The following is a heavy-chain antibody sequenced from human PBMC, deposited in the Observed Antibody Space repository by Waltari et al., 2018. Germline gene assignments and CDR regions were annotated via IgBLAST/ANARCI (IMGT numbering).Heavy chain of an antibody. CDR1: GFTVSSKS. Sequence: EVQLVESGGGLIQPGGSLRLSCAASGFTVSSKSMSWVRQAPGKGLEWVSVIYSGGSTYYADSVKGRFTISRDNSKNTLYLQMNSLRAEETAVYYCASRGGSSWFVSDYWGQGTLVTVSS. CDR2: IYSGGST. CDR3: ASRGGSSWFVSDY. D-gene: IGHD6-13*01. J-gene: IGHJ4*02. V-gene: IGHV3-53*01.